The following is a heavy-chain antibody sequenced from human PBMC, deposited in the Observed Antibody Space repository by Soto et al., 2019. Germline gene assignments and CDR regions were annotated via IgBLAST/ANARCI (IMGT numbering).Heavy chain of an antibody. Sequence: SETLSLTCTVSGGSISSYYWSWIRQHPGKGLEWIGYIYYSGSTYYNPSLKSRVTISVDTSKNQFSLKLSSVTAADTAVYYCAREWTAMALGYFDYWGQGTLVTVSS. CDR1: GGSISSYY. J-gene: IGHJ4*02. CDR2: IYYSGST. CDR3: AREWTAMALGYFDY. D-gene: IGHD5-18*01. V-gene: IGHV4-59*06.